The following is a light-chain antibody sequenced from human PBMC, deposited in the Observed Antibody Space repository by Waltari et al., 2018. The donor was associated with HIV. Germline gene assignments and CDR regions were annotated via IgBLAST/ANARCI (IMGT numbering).Light chain of an antibody. V-gene: IGLV1-44*01. CDR2: SNS. J-gene: IGLJ2*01. CDR1: PSNIGNNS. CDR3: ASWDDTLGVV. Sequence: QSVLTQPPSASGTPGQRVTISCSGSPSNIGNNSVHWYQQFPGSAPKLLLYSNSQRPLWVPDRFSGSKSGSSASLAISGPQADDEAHYYCASWDDTLGVVFGGGTTLTVL.